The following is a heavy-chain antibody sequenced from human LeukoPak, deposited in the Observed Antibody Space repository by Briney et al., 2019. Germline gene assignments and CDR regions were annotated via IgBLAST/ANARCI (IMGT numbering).Heavy chain of an antibody. CDR1: GFTFSSYG. J-gene: IGHJ4*02. Sequence: GGSLRLSCAASGFTFSSYGMHWVRQAPGKGLEWVAFIRYDGSNKYYADSVKGRFTISRDNSKNTLYLQMNSLRAEDTAVYYCARAWAYSYGSGFDYWGQGTLVTVSS. D-gene: IGHD5-18*01. V-gene: IGHV3-30*02. CDR3: ARAWAYSYGSGFDY. CDR2: IRYDGSNK.